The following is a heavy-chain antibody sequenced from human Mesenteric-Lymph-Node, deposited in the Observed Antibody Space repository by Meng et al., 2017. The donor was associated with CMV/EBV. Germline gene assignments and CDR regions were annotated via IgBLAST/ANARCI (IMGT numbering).Heavy chain of an antibody. CDR2: IYPGDSDT. V-gene: IGHV5-51*01. D-gene: IGHD2-2*01. J-gene: IGHJ5*02. CDR3: ARRSYCSTNICYSHWFDP. Sequence: YSFTSHWIAWVRQMPGRGLEWMGIIYPGDSDTRYSPSFQGQVTISADKSISTAYLQWSSLKASDTAMYYCARRSYCSTNICYSHWFDPWGQGTLVTVSS. CDR1: YSFTSHW.